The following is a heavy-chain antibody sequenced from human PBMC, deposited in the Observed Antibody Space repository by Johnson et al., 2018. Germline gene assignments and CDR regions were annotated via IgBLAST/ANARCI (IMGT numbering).Heavy chain of an antibody. Sequence: VQLVQSGAEVKKPGESLKIYCKGSGYSFTNYWIAWLRQVPGKGLEWMGVIHPSVSNTRYSPSFEGQVTISTDKSIGTASLQWSSLKASDTAMSYCAGSPGGGEAYWYFDFWGRGTLVTVSS. CDR3: AGSPGGGEAYWYFDF. V-gene: IGHV5-51*01. CDR1: GYSFTNYW. J-gene: IGHJ2*01. CDR2: IHPSVSNT. D-gene: IGHD2-21*01.